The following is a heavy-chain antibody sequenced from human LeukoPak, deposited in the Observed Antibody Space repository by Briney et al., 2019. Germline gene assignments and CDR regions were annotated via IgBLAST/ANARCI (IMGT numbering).Heavy chain of an antibody. J-gene: IGHJ5*02. CDR1: GYTFTGYY. CDR3: ARDPLARYYDSSGYYYPTFDP. D-gene: IGHD3-22*01. CDR2: INPNSGGT. Sequence: GASVKVSCKASGYTFTGYYMHWVRQAPGQGLEWMGRINPNSGGTNYAQKFQGRVTMTRDTSISTAYMELSRLRSDDTAVYYCARDPLARYYDSSGYYYPTFDPWGQGTLVTVSS. V-gene: IGHV1-2*06.